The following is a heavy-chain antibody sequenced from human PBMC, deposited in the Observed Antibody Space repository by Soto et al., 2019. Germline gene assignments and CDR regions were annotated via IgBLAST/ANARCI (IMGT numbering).Heavy chain of an antibody. D-gene: IGHD3-16*02. CDR3: AKDADDYVWGSYRYSRYYFDY. J-gene: IGHJ4*02. CDR1: GFTFSSYS. CDR2: ISSSSSTI. V-gene: IGHV3-48*02. Sequence: PGGSLRLSCAASGFTFSSYSMNWVRQAPGKGLEWFSYISSSSSTIYYADSVKGRFTISRDNAKNSLYLQMNSLRDEDTAVYYCAKDADDYVWGSYRYSRYYFDYWGQGTLVTAPQ.